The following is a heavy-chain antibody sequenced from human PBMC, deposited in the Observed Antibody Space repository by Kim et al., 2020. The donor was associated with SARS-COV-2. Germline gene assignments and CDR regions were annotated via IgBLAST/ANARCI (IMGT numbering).Heavy chain of an antibody. J-gene: IGHJ5*02. Sequence: DTRYSPSFQGQVTISADKSISTAYLQWSSLKASDTAMYYCARQIRNWFDPWGQGTLVTVSS. CDR2: DT. CDR3: ARQIRNWFDP. V-gene: IGHV5-51*01.